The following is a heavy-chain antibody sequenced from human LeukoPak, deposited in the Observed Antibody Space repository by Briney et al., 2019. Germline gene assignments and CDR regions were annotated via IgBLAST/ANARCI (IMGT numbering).Heavy chain of an antibody. Sequence: ASVKVSCKASGYTFTSYGISWVRQAPGQGLEWVGWINPNSGGAIYGQKFQGRVTMTRDTSITTVYMELSSLKSDDTAVYYCARAYYDTSSNYIDYWGQGTLVTVSS. CDR1: GYTFTSYG. CDR2: INPNSGGA. D-gene: IGHD3-16*01. V-gene: IGHV1-2*02. CDR3: ARAYYDTSSNYIDY. J-gene: IGHJ4*02.